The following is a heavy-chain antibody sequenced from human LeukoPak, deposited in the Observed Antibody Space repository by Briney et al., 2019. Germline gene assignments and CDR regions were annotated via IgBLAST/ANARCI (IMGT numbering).Heavy chain of an antibody. V-gene: IGHV3-23*01. CDR2: ISGSGKT. CDR1: GFSFSTYA. J-gene: IGHJ4*02. CDR3: AKERDAKGYFDY. Sequence: GGSLRLSRAASGFSFSTYAMSWVRRAPGQGLEWVSAISGSGKTYYPDSVTGRFTTSRDNSKNTLFLQMNGLRAEDTAVYYCAKERDAKGYFDYWGQGTLVTVSS.